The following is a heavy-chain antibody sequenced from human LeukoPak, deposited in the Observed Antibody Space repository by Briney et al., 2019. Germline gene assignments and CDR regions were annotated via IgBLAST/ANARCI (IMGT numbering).Heavy chain of an antibody. CDR1: GGSISSCY. V-gene: IGHV4-59*01. CDR3: ARDRPYSSGWYRFFDY. Sequence: SETLSLTCTVSGGSISSCYWSWIRQPPGEGLEWIGYIYYSGSTNYNPSLKSRVTISVDTSKNQFSLKLSSVTAADTAVYYCARDRPYSSGWYRFFDYWGQGTLVTVSS. J-gene: IGHJ4*02. D-gene: IGHD6-19*01. CDR2: IYYSGST.